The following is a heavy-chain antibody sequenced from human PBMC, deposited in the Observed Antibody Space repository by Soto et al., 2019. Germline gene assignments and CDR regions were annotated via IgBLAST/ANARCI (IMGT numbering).Heavy chain of an antibody. Sequence: GGSLRLSCAASGFTFSSYAMSWVRQAPGKGLEWVSAISGSGGSTYYADSVKGRFTISRDNSKNTLDLQMNSLRAEGTAVYYCAKDRIAVALANWFDPWGQGTLVTVSS. V-gene: IGHV3-23*01. D-gene: IGHD6-19*01. CDR2: ISGSGGST. CDR3: AKDRIAVALANWFDP. J-gene: IGHJ5*02. CDR1: GFTFSSYA.